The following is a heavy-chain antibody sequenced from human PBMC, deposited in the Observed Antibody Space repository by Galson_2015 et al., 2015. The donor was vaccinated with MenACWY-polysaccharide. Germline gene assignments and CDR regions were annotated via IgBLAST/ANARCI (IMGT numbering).Heavy chain of an antibody. CDR3: ARDDGSYYYFDN. J-gene: IGHJ4*02. V-gene: IGHV4-4*07. Sequence: SETLSLTCIVSGGSVSSYFWSWIRQPAGEGLEWIGRIYTSGGTNCNPSLKSRVTVSVDRSKNQFSLKLSSVTAADTAVYYCARDDGSYYYFDNWGQGTLVTVSS. D-gene: IGHD3-10*01. CDR2: IYTSGGT. CDR1: GGSVSSYF.